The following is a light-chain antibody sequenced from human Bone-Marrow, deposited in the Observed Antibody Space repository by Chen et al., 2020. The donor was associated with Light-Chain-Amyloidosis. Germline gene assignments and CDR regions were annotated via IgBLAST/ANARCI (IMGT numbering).Light chain of an antibody. V-gene: IGLV3-21*02. CDR3: QVWDRSSDRPV. Sequence: SYVLTQPSSVSVAPGQKATIACGGNNIGSTSVHWYQQTPGQAPLLVVYDDSDRPSGIPERLSGSNSGTTATLTISRVEAGDEAAYYCQVWDRSSDRPVFGGGTKLTVL. CDR1: NIGSTS. J-gene: IGLJ3*02. CDR2: DDS.